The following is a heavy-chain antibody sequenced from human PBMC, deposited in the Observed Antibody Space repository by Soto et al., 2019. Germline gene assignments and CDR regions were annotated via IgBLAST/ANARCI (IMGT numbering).Heavy chain of an antibody. Sequence: QVQLVQSGAEVKKPGASVKVSCKASGYTFTNYDMSWVRQAPGQGPEWMGWTSAYNGNTKYAQKLQGRVTMTTDISTSTAYMELRSLRSDDTAVYYCARFHSSSWYLGDYWGQGTLVTVSS. V-gene: IGHV1-18*01. CDR3: ARFHSSSWYLGDY. J-gene: IGHJ4*02. CDR2: TSAYNGNT. CDR1: GYTFTNYD. D-gene: IGHD6-13*01.